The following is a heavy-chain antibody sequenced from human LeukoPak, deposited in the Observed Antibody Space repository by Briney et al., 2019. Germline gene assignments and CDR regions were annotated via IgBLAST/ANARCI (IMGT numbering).Heavy chain of an antibody. CDR2: IYTTGST. V-gene: IGHV4-61*02. J-gene: IGHJ3*02. CDR1: GASTNTGSFF. CDR3: AGDSGITKDAFDI. D-gene: IGHD3-10*01. Sequence: SQTLSLTCTVSGASTNTGSFFWTWVRQPAGKRLEWIGRIYTTGSTNYNPSLKSRVNILLDKSKNQFSLKLSSVTAADTAVYYCAGDSGITKDAFDIWGQGTVVTVSS.